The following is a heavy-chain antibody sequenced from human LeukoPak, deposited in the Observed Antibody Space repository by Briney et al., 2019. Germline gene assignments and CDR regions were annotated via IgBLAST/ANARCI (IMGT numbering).Heavy chain of an antibody. CDR3: ASFGVVPAAPFDP. V-gene: IGHV1-3*01. Sequence: ASVKVSCKASGYTFTSYAMHWVRQAPGQRLEWMGWISAGNGNTKYSQEFQGRVTITRDTSASTAYMELSSLRSEDTAVYYCASFGVVPAAPFDPWGQGTLVTVSS. CDR2: ISAGNGNT. CDR1: GYTFTSYA. J-gene: IGHJ5*02. D-gene: IGHD2-2*01.